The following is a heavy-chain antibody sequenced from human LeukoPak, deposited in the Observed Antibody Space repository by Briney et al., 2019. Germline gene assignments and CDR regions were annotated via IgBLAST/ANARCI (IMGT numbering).Heavy chain of an antibody. CDR3: ARVGLRTVLQARGG. V-gene: IGHV1-69*10. Sequence: SVKVSCTASGGTFSSCAISWVRQAPGQGLEWMGRIIPILGIANYEQKFRGRVTITAAKATSTAYMELRSLRSEETAVYYCARVGLRTVLQARGGWGQGTLVTVSS. D-gene: IGHD3/OR15-3a*01. CDR2: IIPILGIA. J-gene: IGHJ4*02. CDR1: GGTFSSCA.